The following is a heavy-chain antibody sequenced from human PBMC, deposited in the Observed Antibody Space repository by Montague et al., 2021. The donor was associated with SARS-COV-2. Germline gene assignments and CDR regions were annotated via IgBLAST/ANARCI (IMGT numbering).Heavy chain of an antibody. CDR3: ARVGWDLRVGDYYSDY. D-gene: IGHD4-23*01. J-gene: IGHJ4*02. V-gene: IGHV4-59*01. CDR1: GGSISPYY. Sequence: SETLSLTCTVSGGSISPYYRSWIRQPPGKGLEWIGYIYYAGSTNYNSSXXSRLTISVDTSENQFSLKVTSVTPADTAVYYCARVGWDLRVGDYYSDYWGQGTLVTVSS. CDR2: IYYAGST.